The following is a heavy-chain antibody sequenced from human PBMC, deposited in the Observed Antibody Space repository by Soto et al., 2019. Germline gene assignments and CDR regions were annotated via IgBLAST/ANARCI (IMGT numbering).Heavy chain of an antibody. CDR3: ARESGGYDSSTRYGLDV. J-gene: IGHJ6*02. Sequence: PSETLSLTCAVSGGSISSVGYYWTWIRQQPGKGREWIGYIYYSGSTDYNPSLKSRVTISVDRSKNQFSLNLSSVTAADTAIYYCARESGGYDSSTRYGLDVWGQGTTVTVSS. CDR1: GGSISSVGYY. V-gene: IGHV4-31*11. D-gene: IGHD6-25*01. CDR2: IYYSGST.